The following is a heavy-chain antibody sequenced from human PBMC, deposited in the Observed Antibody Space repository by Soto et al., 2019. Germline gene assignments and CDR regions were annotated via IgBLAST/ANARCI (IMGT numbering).Heavy chain of an antibody. CDR2: IYYSGST. CDR1: GGSISSYY. D-gene: IGHD6-13*01. Sequence: SETLSLTCTVTGGSISSYYWSWIRQPPGKELQYIGYIYYSGSTNYNPSLKSRVTISDDTSTNQFSLTLSSVTAADTAVYYCARRYGSSFDYWGQGTLVTVSS. J-gene: IGHJ4*02. CDR3: ARRYGSSFDY. V-gene: IGHV4-59*08.